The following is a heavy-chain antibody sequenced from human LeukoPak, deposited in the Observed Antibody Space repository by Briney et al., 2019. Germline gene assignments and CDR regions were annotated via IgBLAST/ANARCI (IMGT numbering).Heavy chain of an antibody. CDR2: ISYDGSNK. J-gene: IGHJ5*02. CDR1: GFTFSSYA. D-gene: IGHD3-10*01. Sequence: GRSLRLSCAASGFTFSSYAMHWVRQAPGKGLEWVAVISYDGSNKYYADSVKGRFTISRDNSKNTLYLQMNSLRAEDTAVYYCAKSQNYYGSGSNNWFDPWGQGTLVTVSS. V-gene: IGHV3-30-3*01. CDR3: AKSQNYYGSGSNNWFDP.